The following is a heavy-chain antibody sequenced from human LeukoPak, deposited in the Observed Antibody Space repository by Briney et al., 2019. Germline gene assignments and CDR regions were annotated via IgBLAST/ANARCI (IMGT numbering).Heavy chain of an antibody. D-gene: IGHD2-2*01. CDR3: VRHHEVRYCSSTSCYPYFDY. Sequence: PSETLSLTCTVSGGSISSSSYYWGWIRQPPGKGLEWIGSIYYSGSTYYNPSLKSRVTISVDTSKNQFSLKLSSVTAADTAVYYCVRHHEVRYCSSTSCYPYFDYWGQGTLVTVSS. CDR1: GGSISSSSYY. J-gene: IGHJ4*02. CDR2: IYYSGST. V-gene: IGHV4-39*01.